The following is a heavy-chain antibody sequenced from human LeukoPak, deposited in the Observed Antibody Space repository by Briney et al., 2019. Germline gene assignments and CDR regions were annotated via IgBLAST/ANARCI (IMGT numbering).Heavy chain of an antibody. V-gene: IGHV1-18*01. CDR3: AGAPSMPPRFDQ. CDR2: ISAYNGNT. D-gene: IGHD2-2*01. CDR1: GYTFTSYG. Sequence: ASVKVSCRASGYTFTSYGISWVRQAPGQGLVWMGWISAYNGNTNYAQKLQGRVTMTTDTSTSTAYMELRSLRSDDTAVYYCAGAPSMPPRFDQWGQGTLVTVSS. J-gene: IGHJ4*02.